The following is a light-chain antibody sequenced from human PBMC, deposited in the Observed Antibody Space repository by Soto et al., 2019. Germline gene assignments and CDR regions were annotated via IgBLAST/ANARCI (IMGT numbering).Light chain of an antibody. CDR1: SSDVGGYKY. CDR3: SSYAGSTNLV. V-gene: IGLV2-8*01. J-gene: IGLJ1*01. CDR2: EVS. Sequence: QSVLTQPPSASGSPGQSVTISCTGTSSDVGGYKYVSWYQQHPGKAPKLMIYEVSKRPSGVPDRFSGSKSGNTASLTVSGLQAEDEADYYCSSYAGSTNLVFGPGTKVTVL.